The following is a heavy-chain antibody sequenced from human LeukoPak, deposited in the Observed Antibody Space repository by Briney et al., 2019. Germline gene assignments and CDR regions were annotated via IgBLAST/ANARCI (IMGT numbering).Heavy chain of an antibody. D-gene: IGHD1-1*01. Sequence: GGSLRLSCAASGFTFSNAWMSWVRQAPGKGLEWVSAISGSGGSTYYADSVKGGFTISRDNSKTTLYLQMNSLRAEDTAVYYCAKGKNEDHFDSWGQGTLVTVSS. J-gene: IGHJ5*01. V-gene: IGHV3-23*01. CDR2: ISGSGGST. CDR3: AKGKNEDHFDS. CDR1: GFTFSNAW.